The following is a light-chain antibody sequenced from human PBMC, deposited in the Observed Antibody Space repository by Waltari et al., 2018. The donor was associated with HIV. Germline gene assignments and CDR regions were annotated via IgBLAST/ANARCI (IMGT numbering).Light chain of an antibody. CDR3: SSYAGSNNLV. J-gene: IGLJ2*01. CDR1: SSAVGGYTS. CDR2: EVT. Sequence: QSALTQPPSASGSPGQSVTISCTGTSSAVGGYTSVSWYQPHPGKAPKLMIYEVTERPSGVPDRFSGSKSGNTASLTVSGLQAEDEADYYCSSYAGSNNLVFGGGTKLTVL. V-gene: IGLV2-8*01.